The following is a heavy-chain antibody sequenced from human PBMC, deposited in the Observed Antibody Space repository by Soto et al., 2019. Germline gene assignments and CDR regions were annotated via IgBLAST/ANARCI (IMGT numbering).Heavy chain of an antibody. CDR2: ISAYNGNT. V-gene: IGHV1-18*01. J-gene: IGHJ1*01. Sequence: ASVKVSCKASGYTFTSYGISWVRQAPGQGLEWMGWISAYNGNTNYAQKLQGRVTMTTDTSTSTAYMELRSLRSDDTAVYYCARSTYCTNGVCYPHFQHWGQGTLVTVSS. D-gene: IGHD2-8*01. CDR1: GYTFTSYG. CDR3: ARSTYCTNGVCYPHFQH.